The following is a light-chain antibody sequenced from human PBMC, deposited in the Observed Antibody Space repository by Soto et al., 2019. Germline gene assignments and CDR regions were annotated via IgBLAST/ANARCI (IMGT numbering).Light chain of an antibody. V-gene: IGKV1-5*03. CDR3: QQCSSYPWT. Sequence: DIQMTQSPSTLSASVGDRVTITCRASQSISSWLAWYQQKPGKAPKLLIYKASSLQSGVPSRFSGSGSGTEFTLTISSLQPADFAAYYCQQCSSYPWTFGQGTKVEIK. CDR1: QSISSW. J-gene: IGKJ1*01. CDR2: KAS.